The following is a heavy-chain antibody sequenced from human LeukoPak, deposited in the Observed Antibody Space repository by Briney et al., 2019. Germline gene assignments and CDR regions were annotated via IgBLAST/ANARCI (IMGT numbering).Heavy chain of an antibody. CDR2: IIPISGTA. V-gene: IGHV1-69*05. CDR3: ATELAYCGGDCYSGFDY. D-gene: IGHD2-21*02. CDR1: GGTFSSYA. J-gene: IGHJ4*02. Sequence: SVKVSCKASGGTFSSYAISWVRQAPGQGLEWMGGIIPISGTANYAQKFQGRVTITTDESTSTAYMELSSLRSEDTAVYYCATELAYCGGDCYSGFDYWGQGTLVTVSS.